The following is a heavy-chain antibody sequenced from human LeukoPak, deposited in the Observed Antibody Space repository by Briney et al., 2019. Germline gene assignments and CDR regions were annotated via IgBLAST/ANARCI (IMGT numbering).Heavy chain of an antibody. V-gene: IGHV3-21*01. J-gene: IGHJ4*02. D-gene: IGHD1-26*01. CDR3: ARVTLGVQWELYYFDY. Sequence: PGGSLRLSCAASGFTFSSYSMNWVRQAPGKGLEWVSSISSSSSYIYYADSVKGRFTISRDNAKNSLYLQMNSLRAEDTAVYYCARVTLGVQWELYYFDYWGQGTLVTVSS. CDR1: GFTFSSYS. CDR2: ISSSSSYI.